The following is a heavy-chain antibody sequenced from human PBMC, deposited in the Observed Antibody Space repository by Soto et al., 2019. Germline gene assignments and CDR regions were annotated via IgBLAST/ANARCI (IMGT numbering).Heavy chain of an antibody. CDR3: ARGRNWGFPFEY. D-gene: IGHD7-27*01. Sequence: SETLYLTYAVQCGSFSDYFWNWIRQPPGKGLEWIGEISHIGSTNYNPSLKSRFTISVDTAKSQFSLKVRSVTAADTAVYYCARGRNWGFPFEYWGKGKLVTGSS. CDR2: ISHIGST. V-gene: IGHV4-34*01. J-gene: IGHJ4*02. CDR1: CGSFSDYF.